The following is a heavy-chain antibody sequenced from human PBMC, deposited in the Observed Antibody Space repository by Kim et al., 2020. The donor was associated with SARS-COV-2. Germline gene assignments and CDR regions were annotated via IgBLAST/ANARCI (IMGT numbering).Heavy chain of an antibody. CDR1: GGSISSSSYY. CDR3: ARHGSGSYYTTLFDY. D-gene: IGHD3-10*01. Sequence: SETLSLTCTVSGGSISSSSYYWGWIRQPPGKGLEWIGSIYYSGSTYYNPSLKSRVTISVDTSKNQFPLKLSSVTAADTAVYYCARHGSGSYYTTLFDYWGQGTLVTVSS. V-gene: IGHV4-39*01. J-gene: IGHJ4*02. CDR2: IYYSGST.